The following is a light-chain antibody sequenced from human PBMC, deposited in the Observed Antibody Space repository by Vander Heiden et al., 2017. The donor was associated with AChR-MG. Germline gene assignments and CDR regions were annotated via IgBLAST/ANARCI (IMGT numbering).Light chain of an antibody. Sequence: QSVLPHPPSASRAPGQSVTISCTGSSASIGAHYDVHWYQQPPGTAPKLLIYGNSNRPSGVPGRFSGTKSGTSASLATTAVQDEDEADYYCQSYDSSVSAWVFGGGTKLTVL. J-gene: IGLJ3*02. V-gene: IGLV1-40*01. CDR2: GNS. CDR3: QSYDSSVSAWV. CDR1: SASIGAHYD.